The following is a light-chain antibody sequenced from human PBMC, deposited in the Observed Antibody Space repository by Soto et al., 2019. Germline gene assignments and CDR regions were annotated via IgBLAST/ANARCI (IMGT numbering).Light chain of an antibody. J-gene: IGKJ3*01. CDR1: QSVNSRS. CDR3: QQYERGLT. CDR2: DAS. Sequence: ILLIQGAGSLCLSPGQTPTPASGASQSVNSRSLAWYQQKPGQAPRLLIYDASSRATGIPDRFSGSGSGTDFSLTISRLETEDFAVYYCQQYERGLTFGHGTKVDFK. V-gene: IGKV3-20*01.